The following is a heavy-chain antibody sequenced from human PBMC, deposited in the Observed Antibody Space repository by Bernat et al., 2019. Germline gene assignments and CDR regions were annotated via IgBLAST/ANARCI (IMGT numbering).Heavy chain of an antibody. Sequence: QVQLVESGGGVVQPGRSLRLSCAASGFTFSSYAMHWVRQAPGKGLEWVAVISYDGSNKYYADSVKGRFTISRDNAKNSLYLQMNSLRAEDTAVYYCARGTSTSAPYMDVWGKGTTVTVSS. CDR1: GFTFSSYA. CDR2: ISYDGSNK. V-gene: IGHV3-30-3*01. CDR3: ARGTSTSAPYMDV. J-gene: IGHJ6*03.